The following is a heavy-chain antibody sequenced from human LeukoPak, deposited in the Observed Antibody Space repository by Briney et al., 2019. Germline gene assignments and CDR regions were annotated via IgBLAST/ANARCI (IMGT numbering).Heavy chain of an antibody. V-gene: IGHV4-59*01. D-gene: IGHD6-13*01. CDR1: GGSISGYY. CDR2: IYYSGST. Sequence: SETLSLTCTVSGGSISGYYWSWIRQPPGKGLEWIGYIYYSGSTNYNPSLRSRVTISVDTSKNQFSLKLSSVTAADTAVYYCARGCSAGTPHNWFDPWGQGTLVTVSS. J-gene: IGHJ5*02. CDR3: ARGCSAGTPHNWFDP.